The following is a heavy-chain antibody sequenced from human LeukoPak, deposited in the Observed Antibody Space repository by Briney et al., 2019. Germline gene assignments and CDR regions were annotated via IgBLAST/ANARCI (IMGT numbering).Heavy chain of an antibody. J-gene: IGHJ3*02. Sequence: PGGSLRLSCSASGFTFSSYASHWVRQAPGKGLEYVSAISSSTNGDATYYADSVKGRFTISRDNSKNTLYLQMSSLRAEDTAVYYCVKGRTFSRDAFDIWGQGTMVTASS. CDR3: VKGRTFSRDAFDI. D-gene: IGHD3-3*02. V-gene: IGHV3-64D*06. CDR1: GFTFSSYA. CDR2: ISSSTNGDAT.